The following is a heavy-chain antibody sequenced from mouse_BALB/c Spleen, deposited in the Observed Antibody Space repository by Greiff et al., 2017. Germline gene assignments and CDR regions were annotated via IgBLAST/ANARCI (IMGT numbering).Heavy chain of an antibody. D-gene: IGHD1-3*01. CDR1: GFTFSDYG. V-gene: IGHV5-15*02. CDR2: ISNLAYSI. CDR3: AREDNYYFDY. J-gene: IGHJ2*01. Sequence: EVKVVESGGGLVKPGGSLKLSCAASGFTFSDYGMAWVRQAPGKGPEWVAFISNLAYSIYYADTVTGRFTISRENAKNTLYLEMSSLRSEDTAMYYCAREDNYYFDYWGQGTTLTVSS.